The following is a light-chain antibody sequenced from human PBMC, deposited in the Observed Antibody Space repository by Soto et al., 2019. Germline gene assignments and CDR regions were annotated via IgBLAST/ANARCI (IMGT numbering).Light chain of an antibody. V-gene: IGKV1-5*01. CDR1: QSISSW. CDR3: QQYGWT. CDR2: DAS. J-gene: IGKJ1*01. Sequence: DIQMTQSPSTLSASVGDRVTITCRASQSISSWLAWYQQKPGKAPKLLIYDASSLESGVPSRFSGSGSGTEFTLTISSLQPDDFATYYCQQYGWTFGQGTKVDIK.